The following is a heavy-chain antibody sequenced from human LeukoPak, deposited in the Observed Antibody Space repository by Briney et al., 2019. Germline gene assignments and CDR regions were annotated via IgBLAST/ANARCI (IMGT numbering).Heavy chain of an antibody. J-gene: IGHJ4*02. CDR2: IYYSGST. Sequence: SETLSLTCTVSGGSIRSYYWSWIRQPPEKGLEWIGYIYYSGSTNYNPSLKSRVTISVDTSKNQFSLRLSSVTAADTAVYYCARGGSGSPLDYWGQGTLATVS. CDR3: ARGGSGSPLDY. D-gene: IGHD3-10*01. CDR1: GGSIRSYY. V-gene: IGHV4-59*01.